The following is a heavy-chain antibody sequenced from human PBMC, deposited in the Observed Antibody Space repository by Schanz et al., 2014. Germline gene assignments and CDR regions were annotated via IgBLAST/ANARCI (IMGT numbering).Heavy chain of an antibody. J-gene: IGHJ5*02. Sequence: QVQLVQSGAEVKKPGSSVNVSCEASGGTFSSDTFSWVRQAPGQGLEWMGRIVPIAGITNYAQRFQGRVTITADKSSDTAYMELSSLRSEDTAVYYCAREVGLYDRGWFDPWGQGTLVTVSS. D-gene: IGHD3-22*01. CDR3: AREVGLYDRGWFDP. V-gene: IGHV1-69*08. CDR2: IVPIAGIT. CDR1: GGTFSSDT.